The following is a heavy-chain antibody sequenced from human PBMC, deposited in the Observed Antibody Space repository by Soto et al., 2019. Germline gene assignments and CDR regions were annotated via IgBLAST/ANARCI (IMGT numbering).Heavy chain of an antibody. CDR1: GGSISSGGYY. D-gene: IGHD6-6*01. CDR2: IYYSGST. V-gene: IGHV4-31*03. Sequence: PSETLSLTCTVSGGSISSGGYYWSWIRQHPGKGLEWIGYIYYSGSTYYNPSLKSRVTISVDTSKNQFSLKLSSVTAADTAVYYCEREGSSSNWFDTWGQGTLVTVSS. J-gene: IGHJ5*02. CDR3: EREGSSSNWFDT.